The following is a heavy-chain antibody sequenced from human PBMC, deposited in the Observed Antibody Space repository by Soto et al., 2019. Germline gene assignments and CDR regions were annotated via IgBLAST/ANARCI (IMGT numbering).Heavy chain of an antibody. D-gene: IGHD4-17*01. J-gene: IGHJ4*02. Sequence: EVQLLEAGGGLVQPGGSLRLSCAASGFSFRDYGMSWVRQAPGKGLEWLSAIIGPGDKSYYAASVRGRFTISRDNSKNTLYLQLRDLGAEDTAIYYCAKDYDYGDSLPFDCWGQGTLVTVSS. CDR3: AKDYDYGDSLPFDC. V-gene: IGHV3-23*01. CDR1: GFSFRDYG. CDR2: IIGPGDKS.